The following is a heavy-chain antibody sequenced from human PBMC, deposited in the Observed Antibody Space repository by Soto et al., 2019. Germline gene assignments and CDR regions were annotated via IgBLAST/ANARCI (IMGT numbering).Heavy chain of an antibody. CDR1: GGTFSSYT. D-gene: IGHD6-13*01. J-gene: IGHJ6*03. V-gene: IGHV1-69*02. Sequence: WASVKVSCKASGGTFSSYTISWVRQAPGQGLEWMGRIIPILGIANYAQKFQGRVTITADKSTSTAYMELSSLRSEDTAVYYCARVADLYYYYMDVWGKGTTVTVSS. CDR3: ARVADLYYYYMDV. CDR2: IIPILGIA.